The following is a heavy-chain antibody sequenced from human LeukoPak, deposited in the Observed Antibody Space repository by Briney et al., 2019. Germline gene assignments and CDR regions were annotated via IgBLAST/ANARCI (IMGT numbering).Heavy chain of an antibody. CDR2: ISAYNGNT. Sequence: GASVKVSCKASGYTFTSYDISWVRQAPGQGLEWMGWISAYNGNTNYAQKLQGRVTMTTDTSTSTAYMELRSLRSDDTAVYYCAREFMDEYSSSWSPGGPWGQGTLVTVSS. CDR3: AREFMDEYSSSWSPGGP. V-gene: IGHV1-18*01. CDR1: GYTFTSYD. J-gene: IGHJ5*02. D-gene: IGHD6-13*01.